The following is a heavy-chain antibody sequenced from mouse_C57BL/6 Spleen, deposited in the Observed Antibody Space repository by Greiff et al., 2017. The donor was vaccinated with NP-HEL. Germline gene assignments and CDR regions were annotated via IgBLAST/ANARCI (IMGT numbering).Heavy chain of an antibody. V-gene: IGHV1-59*01. Sequence: VQLQQPGAELVRPGTSVKLSCKASGYTFTSYWMHWVKQRPGQGLEWIGVIDPSDSYTNYNQKFKGKATLTVDTSSSTAYMQLSSLTSEDSAVYYWAEGYYGSSSYWYFDVWGTGTTVTVSS. CDR1: GYTFTSYW. CDR2: IDPSDSYT. J-gene: IGHJ1*03. D-gene: IGHD1-1*01. CDR3: AEGYYGSSSYWYFDV.